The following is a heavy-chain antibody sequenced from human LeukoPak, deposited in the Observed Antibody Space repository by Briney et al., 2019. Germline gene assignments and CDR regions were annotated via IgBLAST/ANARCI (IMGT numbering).Heavy chain of an antibody. CDR2: IKQDGSEK. CDR3: ARGGDYFDY. CDR1: GFTFSRYW. V-gene: IGHV3-7*05. D-gene: IGHD4-17*01. J-gene: IGHJ4*02. Sequence: GGSLRLSCAASGFTFSRYWMCWVRQAPGKGLEWVAKIKQDGSEKNYVDSVKGRFTISRDNAKNSLYLQMNSLRAEDTAVYHCARGGDYFDYWGQGTLVTVSS.